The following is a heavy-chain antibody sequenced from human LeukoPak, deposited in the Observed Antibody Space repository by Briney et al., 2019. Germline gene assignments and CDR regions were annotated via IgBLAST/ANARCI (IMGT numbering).Heavy chain of an antibody. J-gene: IGHJ4*02. Sequence: PGGSLRLSCAASGFTFSTSTMNWVRQAPGKGLEWVSSIGSTSNYMYYADSVEGRFTISRDSAKNSLYLQMNSLRAEDTAVYYCTRLTGGYFDYWGQGTLVTVSS. CDR1: GFTFSTST. V-gene: IGHV3-21*01. D-gene: IGHD1-14*01. CDR2: IGSTSNYM. CDR3: TRLTGGYFDY.